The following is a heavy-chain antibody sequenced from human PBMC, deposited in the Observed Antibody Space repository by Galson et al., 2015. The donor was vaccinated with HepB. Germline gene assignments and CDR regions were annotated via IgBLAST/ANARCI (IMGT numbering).Heavy chain of an antibody. V-gene: IGHV3-20*01. CDR1: GFTFDDYG. CDR3: ARDRGDYGDYGTFDI. D-gene: IGHD4-17*01. Sequence: SLRLSCAASGFTFDDYGMSWVRQAPGKGLEWVSGINWNGGSTGYADSVKGRFTISRDNAKNSLYLQMNSLRADDTALYHCARDRGDYGDYGTFDIWGQGTIVTVSS. J-gene: IGHJ3*02. CDR2: INWNGGST.